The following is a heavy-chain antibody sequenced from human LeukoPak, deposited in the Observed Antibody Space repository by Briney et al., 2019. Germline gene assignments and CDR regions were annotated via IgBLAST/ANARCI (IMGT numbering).Heavy chain of an antibody. Sequence: PSETLSLTCAVSGGSISSGGYSWSWIRQPPGKGLEWIGYIYHSGSTYYNPSLKSRVTTSVDRSKNQFSLKLSSVTAADTAVYYCARAEVDYWYFDLWGRGTLVTVSS. J-gene: IGHJ2*01. V-gene: IGHV4-30-2*01. CDR2: IYHSGST. CDR3: ARAEVDYWYFDL. D-gene: IGHD5-12*01. CDR1: GGSISSGGYS.